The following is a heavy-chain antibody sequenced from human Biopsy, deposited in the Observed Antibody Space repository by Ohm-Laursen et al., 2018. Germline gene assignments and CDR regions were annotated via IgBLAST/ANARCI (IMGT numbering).Heavy chain of an antibody. CDR2: ISGGGTI. Sequence: SLRLSCSASGFSFSDYHMRWIRQAPGRGLEWVSYISGGGTIYYGDSVKGRFIVSRDNAKNSLYLQMHSLRAEDTAVYYCARDTRWSPYSMDVWGQGTTVTVSS. V-gene: IGHV3-11*01. J-gene: IGHJ6*02. D-gene: IGHD4-23*01. CDR3: ARDTRWSPYSMDV. CDR1: GFSFSDYH.